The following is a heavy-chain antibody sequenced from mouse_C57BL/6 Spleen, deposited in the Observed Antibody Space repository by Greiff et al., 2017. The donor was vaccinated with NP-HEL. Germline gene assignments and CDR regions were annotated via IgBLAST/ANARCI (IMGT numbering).Heavy chain of an antibody. CDR1: GFTFSDYG. CDR3: ARHDYDDALFAY. J-gene: IGHJ3*01. D-gene: IGHD2-4*01. Sequence: EVKLVESGGGLVQPGGSLKLSCAASGFTFSDYGMAWVRQAPRTGPEWVAFISNLAYSIYYADTVTGRFTISRENAKNTLYLEMSSLRSEDTAMYYCARHDYDDALFAYWGQGTLVTVSA. V-gene: IGHV5-15*04. CDR2: ISNLAYSI.